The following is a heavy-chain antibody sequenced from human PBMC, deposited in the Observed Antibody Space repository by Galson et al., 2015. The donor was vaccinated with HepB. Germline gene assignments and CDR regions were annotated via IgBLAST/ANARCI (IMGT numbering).Heavy chain of an antibody. CDR2: INPNSGGT. J-gene: IGHJ2*01. CDR3: ARDRSGWYLDWYFDL. D-gene: IGHD6-19*01. Sequence: SVKVSCKASGYTFTGYYMHWVRQAPGQGLEWKGWINPNSGGTNYAQKFQGRVTMTRDTSISTAYMELSRLRSDDTAVYYCARDRSGWYLDWYFDLWGRGTLATVSS. CDR1: GYTFTGYY. V-gene: IGHV1-2*02.